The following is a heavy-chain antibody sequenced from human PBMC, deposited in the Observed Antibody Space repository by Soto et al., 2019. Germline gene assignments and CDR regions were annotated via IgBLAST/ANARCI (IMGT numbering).Heavy chain of an antibody. Sequence: SETLSLTCTVSGGSISSYYWSWIRQPPGKGLEWIGYIYYSGSTNYNPSLKSRVTIPVDTSKNQFSLKLSSVTAADTAVYYCARGSSGWYGVDYWGQGTLVTVSS. D-gene: IGHD6-19*01. CDR1: GGSISSYY. J-gene: IGHJ4*02. CDR3: ARGSSGWYGVDY. CDR2: IYYSGST. V-gene: IGHV4-59*01.